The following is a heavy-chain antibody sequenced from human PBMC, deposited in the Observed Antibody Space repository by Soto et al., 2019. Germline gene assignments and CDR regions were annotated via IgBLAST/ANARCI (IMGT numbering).Heavy chain of an antibody. CDR2: IYNNGNT. CDR1: GGSISSGIYY. CDR3: ASGWSAVDY. V-gene: IGHV4-39*01. J-gene: IGHJ4*02. D-gene: IGHD6-19*01. Sequence: SETLSLTWTVSGGSISSGIYYWVWIRQPPGKGLEWIGTIYNNGNTYYNSSLTGRVTMSEDSSKSELSLTLSSVTAADTAVYYCASGWSAVDYWGQGTLVTVSS.